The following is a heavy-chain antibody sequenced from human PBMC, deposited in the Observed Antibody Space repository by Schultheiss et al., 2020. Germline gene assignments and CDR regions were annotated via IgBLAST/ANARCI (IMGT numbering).Heavy chain of an antibody. Sequence: GGSLRLSCAASGFIFSNYAMNWVRQAPGKGLEWVSGISGSGGGTFYADSVKGRFTISRDNAKNSLYLQMNSLRAEDTAVYYCARDASNWFDPWGQGTLVTVSS. CDR3: ARDASNWFDP. J-gene: IGHJ5*02. CDR2: ISGSGGGT. CDR1: GFIFSNYA. V-gene: IGHV3-23*01.